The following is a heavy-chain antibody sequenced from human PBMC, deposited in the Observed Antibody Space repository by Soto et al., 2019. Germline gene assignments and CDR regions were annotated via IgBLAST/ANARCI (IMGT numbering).Heavy chain of an antibody. CDR2: IIPIFGTA. J-gene: IGHJ6*02. D-gene: IGHD3-3*02. V-gene: IGHV1-69*13. CDR3: ARDSHFWSGYYYYYYGMDV. CDR1: RGTFSSYA. Sequence: SVKVSCEAARGTFSSYAISRVRQAPGQGLEWMGGIIPIFGTANYAQKFQGRVTITADESTSTAYMELSSLRSEDTAVYYCARDSHFWSGYYYYYYGMDVWGQGTTVTVSS.